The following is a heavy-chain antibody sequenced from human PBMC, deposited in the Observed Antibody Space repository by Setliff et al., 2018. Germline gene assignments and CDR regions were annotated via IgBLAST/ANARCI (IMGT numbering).Heavy chain of an antibody. V-gene: IGHV4-4*08. CDR3: ARDHAPVPTARQVYYSLDV. D-gene: IGHD2-2*01. CDR2: VYTTLST. CDR1: GASISNYY. J-gene: IGHJ6*03. Sequence: ETLSLTCSVSGASISNYYWSWIRQSPGKGLEWIGYVYTTLSTNYNPSLKSRVTMSVDTSKNQFSLRLSSVTAADTAVYYCARDHAPVPTARQVYYSLDVWGKGTTVTVS.